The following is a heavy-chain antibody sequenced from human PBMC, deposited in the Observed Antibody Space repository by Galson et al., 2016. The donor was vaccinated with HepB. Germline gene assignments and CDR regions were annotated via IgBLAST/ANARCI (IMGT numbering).Heavy chain of an antibody. D-gene: IGHD4-17*01. J-gene: IGHJ5*02. CDR3: ARRSTVTAGGWFGP. CDR1: GYSLTTYW. V-gene: IGHV5-51*01. Sequence: QSGAEVKKPGESLRISCKASGYSLTTYWIGWVRQMPGKGLEWMGIISLGDSDTRYSPSFEGQVTISADKSISTAYLQWSSLKASDTAMYYCARRSTVTAGGWFGPWGQGTLVTFSS. CDR2: ISLGDSDT.